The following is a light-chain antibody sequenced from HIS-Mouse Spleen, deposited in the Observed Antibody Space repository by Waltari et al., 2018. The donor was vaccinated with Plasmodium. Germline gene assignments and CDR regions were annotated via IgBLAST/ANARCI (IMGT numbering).Light chain of an antibody. J-gene: IGKJ4*01. Sequence: EIVLTQSPATLSLSPGERATLSCRASQSVSSYLAWDQQKPGQAPRLLIYEASNRATCIPARCSGSGSGTDFTLTISSLEPEDFAVYYCQQRSNWPRVLTFGGGTKVEIK. CDR1: QSVSSY. V-gene: IGKV3-11*01. CDR3: QQRSNWPRVLT. CDR2: EAS.